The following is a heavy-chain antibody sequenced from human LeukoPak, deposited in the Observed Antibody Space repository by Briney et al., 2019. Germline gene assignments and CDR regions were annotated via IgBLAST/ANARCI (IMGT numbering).Heavy chain of an antibody. D-gene: IGHD1-26*01. Sequence: SETLSLTCTVSGGSISSYYWGWTRQPPGKGLEWIGNIYYSGSTYYNPSLTSRVTISVDTSKNQFSLKLSSVTAADTAVYYCARVSRSGSYFRAFEIWGRGTMVTVSS. J-gene: IGHJ3*02. CDR3: ARVSRSGSYFRAFEI. CDR1: GGSISSYY. V-gene: IGHV4-39*07. CDR2: IYYSGST.